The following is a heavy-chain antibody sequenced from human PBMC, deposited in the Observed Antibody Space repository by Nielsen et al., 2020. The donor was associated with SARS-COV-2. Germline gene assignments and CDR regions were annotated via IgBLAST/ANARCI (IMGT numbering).Heavy chain of an antibody. CDR3: ARSGFRQWLVRGDNWFDP. Sequence: SETLSLTCTVSGGSISSGGYYWSWIRQHPGKGLEWIGYIYYSGSTYYNPSLKSRVTISVDTSKNQFSLKLSSVTAADTAVYYCARSGFRQWLVRGDNWFDPWGQGTLVTVSS. CDR2: IYYSGST. J-gene: IGHJ5*02. V-gene: IGHV4-31*03. D-gene: IGHD6-19*01. CDR1: GGSISSGGYY.